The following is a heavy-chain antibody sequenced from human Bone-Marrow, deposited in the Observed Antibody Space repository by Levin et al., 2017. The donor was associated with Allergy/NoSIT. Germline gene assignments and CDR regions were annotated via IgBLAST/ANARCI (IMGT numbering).Heavy chain of an antibody. D-gene: IGHD2-2*01. J-gene: IGHJ5*02. CDR2: INHSGST. CDR1: GGSFSGYY. Sequence: SQTLSLTCAVYGGSFSGYYWSWIRQPPGKGLEWIGEINHSGSTNYNPSLKSRVTISVDTSKNQFSLKLSSVTAADTAVYYCARGGSGKTDIVVVPAAIAGWWFDPWGQGTLVTVSS. V-gene: IGHV4-34*01. CDR3: ARGGSGKTDIVVVPAAIAGWWFDP.